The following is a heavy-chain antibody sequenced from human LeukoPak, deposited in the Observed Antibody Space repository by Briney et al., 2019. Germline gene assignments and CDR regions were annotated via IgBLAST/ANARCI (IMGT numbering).Heavy chain of an antibody. J-gene: IGHJ3*02. CDR2: IYTSGNT. D-gene: IGHD3-10*01. Sequence: SETLSLTCTVSGDSISSGSYYWSWIRQPAGKALEWIGRIYTSGNTNYKPSLKSRLTISLDTSKSQFSLNLSSVTAADTAQYYCARARSGAFDIWGQGALVTVSS. CDR1: GDSISSGSYY. V-gene: IGHV4-61*02. CDR3: ARARSGAFDI.